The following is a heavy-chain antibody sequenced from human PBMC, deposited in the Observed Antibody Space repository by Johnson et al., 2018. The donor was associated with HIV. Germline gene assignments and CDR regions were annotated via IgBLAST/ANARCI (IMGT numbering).Heavy chain of an antibody. CDR2: ISYDGSDK. V-gene: IGHV3-30*18. J-gene: IGHJ3*02. CDR3: AKAIGDAFDI. Sequence: VQLVESGGGVVQPGGSLRLSCAASGFTFSDYYMSWIRQAPGKGLEWVAVISYDGSDKDYADSVKGRFTISRDSSKNTLYLQMNSLRAEDTAVYYCAKAIGDAFDIWGQGTMVTVSS. CDR1: GFTFSDYY. D-gene: IGHD2/OR15-2a*01.